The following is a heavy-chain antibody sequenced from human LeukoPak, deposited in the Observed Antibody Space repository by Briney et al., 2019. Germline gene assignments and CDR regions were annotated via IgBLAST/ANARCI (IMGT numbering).Heavy chain of an antibody. J-gene: IGHJ4*02. Sequence: GGSLRLSCAASGFTFDDYAMHWVRQAPGKGLGWVSGISWNSGSIGYADSVKGRFTISRDNAKNSLYLQMNSLRAEDTALYYCAKSGSYSLYYFDYWGQGTLVTVSS. CDR1: GFTFDDYA. CDR2: ISWNSGSI. D-gene: IGHD1-26*01. CDR3: AKSGSYSLYYFDY. V-gene: IGHV3-9*01.